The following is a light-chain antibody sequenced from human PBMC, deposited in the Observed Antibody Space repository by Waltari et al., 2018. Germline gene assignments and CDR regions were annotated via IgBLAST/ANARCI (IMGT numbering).Light chain of an antibody. J-gene: IGLJ1*01. CDR3: CSYAGSYKV. Sequence: QSALTQPRSVSGSPGQSATISCPGTSSHVVGYSYVSWYPQHPCKAPKRMIYDVSKRPSGVPDRFSGSTSGNTASLTISGLQAEDEADYYCCSYAGSYKVFGTGTKVTVL. V-gene: IGLV2-11*02. CDR2: DVS. CDR1: SSHVVGYSY.